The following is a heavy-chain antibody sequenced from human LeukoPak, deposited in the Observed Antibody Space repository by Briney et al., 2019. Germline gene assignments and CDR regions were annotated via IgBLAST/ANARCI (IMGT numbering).Heavy chain of an antibody. J-gene: IGHJ4*02. Sequence: GGSLRLSCAASGFTFSDYYMSWIRQAPGKGLEWVSYISSSGSTIYYADSVKGRFTISRDNAKNSLYLQMNSLRAEDTAVYYCAGWYYYGSGSFDYWGQGTLVTVSS. CDR2: ISSSGSTI. CDR3: AGWYYYGSGSFDY. CDR1: GFTFSDYY. V-gene: IGHV3-11*01. D-gene: IGHD3-10*01.